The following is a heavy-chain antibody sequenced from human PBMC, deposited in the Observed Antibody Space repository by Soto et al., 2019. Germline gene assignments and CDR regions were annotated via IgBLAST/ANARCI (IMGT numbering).Heavy chain of an antibody. CDR2: INPNSGDT. V-gene: IGHV1-2*04. CDR1: GYIFTGYY. Sequence: ASVKVSCKASGYIFTGYYMHWVRQAPGQGLEWMGWINPNSGDTNYTQEFQGWVTMTRDTSISTAYMELSRLRSDDTAVYYCATSRISIAVAGETEYYFDYWGQGTLVTVSS. D-gene: IGHD6-19*01. CDR3: ATSRISIAVAGETEYYFDY. J-gene: IGHJ4*02.